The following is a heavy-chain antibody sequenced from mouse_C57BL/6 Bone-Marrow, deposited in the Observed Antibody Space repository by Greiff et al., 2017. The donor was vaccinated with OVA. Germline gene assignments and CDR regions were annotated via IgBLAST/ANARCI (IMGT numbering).Heavy chain of an antibody. D-gene: IGHD2-4*01. Sequence: QVQLQQPGTELVKPGASVKLSCKASGYTFTSYWMHWVKQRPGQGLEWIGNINPSNGGTNYNEKFKSKATLTVDKSSSTAYMQLSSLTSEDSAVYYCAPIYYDYGRPLWAMDYWGQGTSVTVSS. CDR2: INPSNGGT. CDR3: APIYYDYGRPLWAMDY. J-gene: IGHJ4*01. CDR1: GYTFTSYW. V-gene: IGHV1-53*01.